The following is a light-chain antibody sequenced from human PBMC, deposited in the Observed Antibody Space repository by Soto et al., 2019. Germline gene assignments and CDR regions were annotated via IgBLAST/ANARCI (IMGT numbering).Light chain of an antibody. Sequence: QSALAQPASVSGSHGQSITISCTGSNSDVGGYNFVSWYQQHPGKAPKLIIYEVSNRPSGVSNRFSGSKSGNTASLTIAGLQAEDEAAYYCTSYTSGTTLVLFGGGTKLTVL. CDR3: TSYTSGTTLVL. CDR2: EVS. V-gene: IGLV2-14*03. CDR1: NSDVGGYNF. J-gene: IGLJ2*01.